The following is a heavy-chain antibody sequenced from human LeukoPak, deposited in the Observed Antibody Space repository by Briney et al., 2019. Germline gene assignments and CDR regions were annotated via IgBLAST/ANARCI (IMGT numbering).Heavy chain of an antibody. CDR2: ISAYNGNT. CDR1: GYTFNSYG. D-gene: IGHD4-23*01. Sequence: ASVKVSCKASGYTFNSYGISWVRQAPGQGLEWMGWISAYNGNTNYAQKLQGRVTMTTDTSTSTAYMELRSLRSDDTAVYYCARVPPVYGGNPTYFDYWGQGTLVTVSS. CDR3: ARVPPVYGGNPTYFDY. V-gene: IGHV1-18*01. J-gene: IGHJ4*02.